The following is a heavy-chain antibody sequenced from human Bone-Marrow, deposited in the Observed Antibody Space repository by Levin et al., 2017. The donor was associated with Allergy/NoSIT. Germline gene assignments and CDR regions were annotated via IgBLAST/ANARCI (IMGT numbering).Heavy chain of an antibody. CDR1: GFSFSTYW. CDR2: IKEDGSEK. J-gene: IGHJ4*02. Sequence: LPGGSLRLSCAVSGFSFSTYWMSWVRQAPGKGLEWVANIKEDGSEKGYVGSVNGRFTISRDNAKNSVYLQMNSLRAEDTAVYYCARDDPVGYFPYWGQGTLVTVSS. D-gene: IGHD3-22*01. V-gene: IGHV3-7*01. CDR3: ARDDPVGYFPY.